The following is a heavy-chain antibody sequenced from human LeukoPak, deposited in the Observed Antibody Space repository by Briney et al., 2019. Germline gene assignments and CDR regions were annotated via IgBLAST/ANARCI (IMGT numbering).Heavy chain of an antibody. CDR2: ISYDGSNK. CDR3: ARSIAVAGTFPVWFDP. CDR1: GFTFSSYA. V-gene: IGHV3-30-3*01. D-gene: IGHD6-19*01. Sequence: QSGGSLRLSCAASGFTFSSYAMHWVRQAPGKGLEWVAVISYDGSNKYYADSVKGRFTISRDNSKNTLYLQMNSLRAEDTAVYYCARSIAVAGTFPVWFDPWGQGTLVTVSS. J-gene: IGHJ5*02.